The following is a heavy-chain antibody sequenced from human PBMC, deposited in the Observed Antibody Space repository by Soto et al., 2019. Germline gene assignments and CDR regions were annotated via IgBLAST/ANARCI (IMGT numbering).Heavy chain of an antibody. CDR3: AREWTSDWFDP. Sequence: SETLSLTCTVSGGSISSYYWSWIRQPPGKGLEWIGYIYYSGSTNYNPSLKSRVTISVDTSKNQFSLRLSSVTAADTAVYYCAREWTSDWFDPWGQGTLVTVSS. J-gene: IGHJ5*02. CDR2: IYYSGST. V-gene: IGHV4-59*01. D-gene: IGHD3-3*01. CDR1: GGSISSYY.